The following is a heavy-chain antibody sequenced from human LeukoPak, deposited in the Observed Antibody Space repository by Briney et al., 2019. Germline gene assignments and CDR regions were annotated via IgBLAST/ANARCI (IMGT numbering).Heavy chain of an antibody. Sequence: GGSLRLSCAASGFTFSSYSMNWVRQAPGKGLGWVSSISSRSSYIYYTDSVKGRFTISRDNAKNSLYLQMLSLRAEDTAVYYCARGGEFSGYEIWGQGTLVTVSS. D-gene: IGHD5-12*01. CDR1: GFTFSSYS. CDR3: ARGGEFSGYEI. J-gene: IGHJ4*02. CDR2: ISSRSSYI. V-gene: IGHV3-21*01.